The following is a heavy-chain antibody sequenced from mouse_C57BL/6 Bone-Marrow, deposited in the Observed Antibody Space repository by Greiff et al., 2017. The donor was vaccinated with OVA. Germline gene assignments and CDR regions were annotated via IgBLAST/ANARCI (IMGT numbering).Heavy chain of an antibody. Sequence: VQLQESGAELARPGASVKLSCTASGYTFTSYGISWVKQRTGQGLEWIGEIYPRSGNTYYNAKFKGKATLTADKSSSTAYMELSSLTSEDSAVYCCASAYDGYDWYFDVWGTGTTVTVSS. V-gene: IGHV1-81*01. CDR3: ASAYDGYDWYFDV. CDR2: IYPRSGNT. J-gene: IGHJ1*03. D-gene: IGHD2-3*01. CDR1: GYTFTSYG.